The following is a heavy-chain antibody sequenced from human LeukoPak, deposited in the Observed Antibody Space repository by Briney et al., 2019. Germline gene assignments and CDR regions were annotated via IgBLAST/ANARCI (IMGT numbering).Heavy chain of an antibody. D-gene: IGHD3-22*01. CDR2: INWNGGST. J-gene: IGHJ4*02. Sequence: GGSLRLSCAASRFTFDDYGMSWVRQAPGKGLEWVSGINWNGGSTGYADSVKGRFTISRDNAKNSLYLQMNSLRAEDTALYYCARVSYDSSGRPSFDYWGQGTLVTVSS. CDR1: RFTFDDYG. V-gene: IGHV3-20*04. CDR3: ARVSYDSSGRPSFDY.